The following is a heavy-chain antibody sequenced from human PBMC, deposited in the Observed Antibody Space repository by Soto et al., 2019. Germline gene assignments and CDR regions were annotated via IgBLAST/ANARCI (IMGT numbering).Heavy chain of an antibody. CDR3: ARGRGGYSGYDPLYYFDY. J-gene: IGHJ4*02. D-gene: IGHD5-12*01. CDR1: GFTFSSYA. Sequence: GGSLRLSCAASGFTFSSYAMHWVRHAPGKGLEWVAVISYDGSNKYYADSVKGRFTISRDNSKNTLYLQMNSLRAEDTAVYYCARGRGGYSGYDPLYYFDYWGQGTLVTVSS. V-gene: IGHV3-30-3*01. CDR2: ISYDGSNK.